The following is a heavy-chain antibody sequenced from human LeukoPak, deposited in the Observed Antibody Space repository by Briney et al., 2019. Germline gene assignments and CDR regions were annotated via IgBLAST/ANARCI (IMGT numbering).Heavy chain of an antibody. D-gene: IGHD3-10*02. CDR1: GYSFTNYW. CDR3: ASTHDHLFDGAFDI. Sequence: GESLKISCKGSGYSFTNYWIGWVRQMPGKGLEWMGIIYPNDSETRYSPSFQGQVTISADKSISTASLQWSSLKASDTAMYYCASTHDHLFDGAFDIWGQGTMVTVSS. CDR2: IYPNDSET. J-gene: IGHJ3*02. V-gene: IGHV5-51*01.